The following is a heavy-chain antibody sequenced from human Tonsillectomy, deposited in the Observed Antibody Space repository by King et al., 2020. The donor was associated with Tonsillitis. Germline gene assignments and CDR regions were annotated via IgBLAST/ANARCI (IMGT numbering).Heavy chain of an antibody. CDR3: ARVLYSSSSPFDY. D-gene: IGHD6-6*01. CDR1: GFTLSSYS. V-gene: IGHV3-21*01. Sequence: VQLVESGGGLVKPGGSLRLSCAASGFTLSSYSMNWVRQAPGKGLEWVSSISSSSSYIYYADSVKGRFTISRDNAKNSLYLQMNSLRAEDTAVYYCARVLYSSSSPFDYWGQGTLVTVSS. CDR2: ISSSSSYI. J-gene: IGHJ4*02.